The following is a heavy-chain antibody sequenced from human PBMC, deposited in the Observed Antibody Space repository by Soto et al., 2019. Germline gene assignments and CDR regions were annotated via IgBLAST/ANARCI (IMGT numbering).Heavy chain of an antibody. CDR2: ISYDGVNK. V-gene: IGHV3-30*18. Sequence: QVQLVESGGGVVQPGRSLRLSCAASGFTFSTYGMHWVRQAPGKGLEWVAVISYDGVNKYYADSVKGRFTISRDNSKNSLYLQMNSLRAEDTAVYYCAKSVYKWNGGFFDYWGQGTLVTVSS. J-gene: IGHJ4*02. CDR3: AKSVYKWNGGFFDY. CDR1: GFTFSTYG. D-gene: IGHD1-1*01.